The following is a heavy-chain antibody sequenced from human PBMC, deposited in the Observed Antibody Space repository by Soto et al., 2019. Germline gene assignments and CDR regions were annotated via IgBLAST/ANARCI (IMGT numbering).Heavy chain of an antibody. CDR3: ARGLAVAEAAAFDY. V-gene: IGHV4-4*02. D-gene: IGHD6-13*01. Sequence: SETLSLTCAFSVGSISSSNWWSWVRQPPGKGLEWIGEIYHSGSTNYNPSLKSRVTISVDKSKNQFSLKLSSVTAADTAVYYCARGLAVAEAAAFDYWGQGTLVIVSS. CDR2: IYHSGST. CDR1: VGSISSSNW. J-gene: IGHJ4*02.